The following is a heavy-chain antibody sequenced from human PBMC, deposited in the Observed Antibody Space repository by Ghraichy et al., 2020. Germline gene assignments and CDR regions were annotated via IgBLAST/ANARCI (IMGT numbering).Heavy chain of an antibody. V-gene: IGHV3-43*01. CDR2: ISWDGGST. D-gene: IGHD5-24*01. Sequence: GGSLRLSCAASGFTFDDYTMHWVRQAPGKGLEWVSLISWDGGSTYYADSVKGQFTISRDNNKNSLYLQMNSLRTEDTALYYCAKDTRGRWLQFSDSFDYWGQGTLVTVSS. CDR3: AKDTRGRWLQFSDSFDY. J-gene: IGHJ4*02. CDR1: GFTFDDYT.